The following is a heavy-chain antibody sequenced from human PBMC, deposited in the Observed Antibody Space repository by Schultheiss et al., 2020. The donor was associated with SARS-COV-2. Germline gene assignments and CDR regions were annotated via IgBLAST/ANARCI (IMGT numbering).Heavy chain of an antibody. Sequence: GESLKISCAASGFTFSSYSMNWVRQAPGKGLEWVSSISSSSSYIYYADSVKGRFTISRDNAKNSLYLQMNSLRAEDTAVYYCARDGYGSPGAGRVDYWGQGTLVTVSS. D-gene: IGHD1-26*01. V-gene: IGHV3-21*01. CDR1: GFTFSSYS. CDR3: ARDGYGSPGAGRVDY. CDR2: ISSSSSYI. J-gene: IGHJ4*02.